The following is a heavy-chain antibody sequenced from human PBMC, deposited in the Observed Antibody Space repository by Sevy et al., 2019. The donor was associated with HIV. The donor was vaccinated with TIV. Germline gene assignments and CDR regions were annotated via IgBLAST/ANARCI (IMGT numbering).Heavy chain of an antibody. CDR1: GFSFGDYA. CDR3: VKGGYGEYFRGQNYFDP. Sequence: GGSLRLSCVASGFSFGDYAMHWVRLPPGKGPEWVAGVSWNSGAKGYADSVKGRFTLSRDNAENSLYLQMYSLRTEDPAFYFCVKGGYGEYFRGQNYFDPWGQGTLVTVSS. D-gene: IGHD4-17*01. J-gene: IGHJ5*02. V-gene: IGHV3-9*01. CDR2: VSWNSGAK.